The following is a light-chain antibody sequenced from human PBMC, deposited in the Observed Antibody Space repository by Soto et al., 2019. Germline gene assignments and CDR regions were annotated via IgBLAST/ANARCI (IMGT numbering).Light chain of an antibody. CDR1: SSDVGRYNY. CDR2: EVS. Sequence: QSALTQAASVSGSPGQSITISCTGTSSDVGRYNYVSWYQQHPGRAPKLMIYEVSNRPSGVSDRFSGSKSGNTASLTISGLQAEDEADYYCSSFTTRNTWVFAGGTKLT. V-gene: IGLV2-14*01. CDR3: SSFTTRNTWV. J-gene: IGLJ3*02.